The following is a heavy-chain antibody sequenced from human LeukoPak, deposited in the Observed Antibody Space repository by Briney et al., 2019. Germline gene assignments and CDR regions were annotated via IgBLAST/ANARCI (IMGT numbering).Heavy chain of an antibody. Sequence: ASVKVSCKASGGTFSSYAISWVRQAPGQGLEWMGRIIPIFGIANYAQKFQGRVTITADKSTSTAYMELSSLRSEDTAMYYCARDGGDYMAEYFQHWGQGTLVTVSS. CDR2: IIPIFGIA. CDR3: ARDGGDYMAEYFQH. CDR1: GGTFSSYA. D-gene: IGHD4-17*01. V-gene: IGHV1-69*04. J-gene: IGHJ1*01.